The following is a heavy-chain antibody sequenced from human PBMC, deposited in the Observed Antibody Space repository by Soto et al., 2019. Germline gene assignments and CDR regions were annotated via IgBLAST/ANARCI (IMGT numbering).Heavy chain of an antibody. CDR2: ITSSSGYI. D-gene: IGHD5-12*01. CDR3: ARDQYTGYQGDY. Sequence: EVRLVESGGGLVKPGGSLRLSCAASGFTFRSYTMNWVRQAPGKGLEWVSSITSSSGYIYYADYVKGRFTIYRDNAKNSLYLLMNSLRVEDTAVYYWARDQYTGYQGDYWGQGTLVTVSS. J-gene: IGHJ4*02. CDR1: GFTFRSYT. V-gene: IGHV3-21*01.